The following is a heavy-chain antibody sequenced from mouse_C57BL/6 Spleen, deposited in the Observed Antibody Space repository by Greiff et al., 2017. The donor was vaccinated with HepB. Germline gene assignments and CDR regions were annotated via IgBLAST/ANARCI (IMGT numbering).Heavy chain of an antibody. V-gene: IGHV14-1*01. CDR3: TTGIYYDYDRVLDY. Sequence: EVQLQQSGAELVRPGASVKLSCTASGFNIKDYYMHWVKQRPEQGLEWIGRIDPEDGDTEYAPKFQGKATMTADTSSNTAYLQLSSLTSEDTAGYYCTTGIYYDYDRVLDYWGQGTTLTVSS. CDR2: IDPEDGDT. J-gene: IGHJ2*01. CDR1: GFNIKDYY. D-gene: IGHD2-4*01.